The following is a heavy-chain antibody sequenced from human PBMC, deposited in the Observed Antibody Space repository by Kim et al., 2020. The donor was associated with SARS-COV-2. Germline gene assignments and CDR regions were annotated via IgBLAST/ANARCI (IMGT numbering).Heavy chain of an antibody. V-gene: IGHV3-11*01. D-gene: IGHD6-13*01. Sequence: AKSLKGRFTISRNNAKNALYLQMNSLRAEDTAVYYCARVGSTVAAGSIDYWGQGTLVTVSS. J-gene: IGHJ4*02. CDR3: ARVGSTVAAGSIDY.